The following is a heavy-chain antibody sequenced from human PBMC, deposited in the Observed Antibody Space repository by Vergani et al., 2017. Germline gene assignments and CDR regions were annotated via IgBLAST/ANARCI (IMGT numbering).Heavy chain of an antibody. Sequence: QLQLQESGSGLVKPSQTLSLTCAVSGGSISSGGYSWSWIRQPPGKGLEGIGYIYHSGSTYYNPSLKSRVTISVDRSKNQFSLKLSSVTAADTAVYYCARVGDYYDSSGYYGYAFDIWGQGTMVTVSS. CDR2: IYHSGST. CDR3: ARVGDYYDSSGYYGYAFDI. CDR1: GGSISSGGYS. V-gene: IGHV4-30-2*01. D-gene: IGHD3-22*01. J-gene: IGHJ3*02.